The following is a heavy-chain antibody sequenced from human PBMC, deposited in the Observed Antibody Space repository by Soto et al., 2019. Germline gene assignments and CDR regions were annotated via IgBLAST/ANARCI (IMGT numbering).Heavy chain of an antibody. CDR1: GVTVSSNY. V-gene: IGHV3-66*01. CDR3: TAHLSSLTMRRGVIIGHSYYNGMDV. D-gene: IGHD3-10*01. CDR2: IYSGGST. Sequence: PGGSLRLSCAASGVTVSSNYMSWVRQAPGKGLEWVTVIYSGGSTYYADSVKGRFTISRDNSKNTLYLQMNSLRAEDTAVYYCTAHLSSLTMRRGVIIGHSYYNGMDVWGQGTTVTVSS. J-gene: IGHJ6*02.